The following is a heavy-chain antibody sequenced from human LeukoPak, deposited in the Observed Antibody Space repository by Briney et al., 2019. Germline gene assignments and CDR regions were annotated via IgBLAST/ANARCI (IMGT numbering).Heavy chain of an antibody. D-gene: IGHD5-18*01. CDR3: ARANVDTAMAYYFDY. CDR1: GGTFSSYA. V-gene: IGHV1-69*13. CDR2: IIPIFGTA. J-gene: IGHJ4*02. Sequence: SVKVSCKASGGTFSSYAISWVRQAPGQGLEWMGGIIPIFGTANYAQKFQGRVTITADESTSTAYMELSSLRSEDTSVYYCARANVDTAMAYYFDYWGQGTLVTVSS.